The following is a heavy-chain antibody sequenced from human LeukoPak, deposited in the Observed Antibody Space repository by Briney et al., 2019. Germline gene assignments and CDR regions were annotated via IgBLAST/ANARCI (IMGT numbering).Heavy chain of an antibody. CDR1: GGSFSGYY. CDR2: INHSGST. Sequence: SETLSLTCAVYGGSFSGYYWSWIRQPPGKGLEWIGEINHSGSTNYNPSLKSRVTISVDTSKNQFSLKLSSVTAADTAVYYCARQVISSGWYKGPHYYYYMDVWGKGTTVTISS. D-gene: IGHD6-19*01. J-gene: IGHJ6*03. CDR3: ARQVISSGWYKGPHYYYYMDV. V-gene: IGHV4-34*01.